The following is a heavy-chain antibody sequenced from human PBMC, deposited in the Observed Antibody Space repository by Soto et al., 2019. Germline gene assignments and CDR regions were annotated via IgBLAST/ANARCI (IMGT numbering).Heavy chain of an antibody. V-gene: IGHV3-21*01. J-gene: IGHJ4*02. D-gene: IGHD3-10*01. Sequence: PXGSLSLSFAASGFSFSSYSMNWVRQTPGKGLEWVSSISDTSEYIYYADSVKGRFTISRDNDKNSLYLQMNSLRAEDTAVYYCSKEVRAEIDYWGQGTLVTVSS. CDR1: GFSFSSYS. CDR3: SKEVRAEIDY. CDR2: ISDTSEYI.